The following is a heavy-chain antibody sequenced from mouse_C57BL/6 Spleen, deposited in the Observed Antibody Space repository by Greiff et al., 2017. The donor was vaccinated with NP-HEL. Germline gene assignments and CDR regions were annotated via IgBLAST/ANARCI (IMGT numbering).Heavy chain of an antibody. J-gene: IGHJ2*01. V-gene: IGHV1-22*01. CDR3: AIRLDY. CDR1: GYTFTDYH. Sequence: EVQLQQSGPVLVHPGASVKMSCKASGYTFTDYHMHWVKQSHGKSLEWIGYITPNNGGTSYNQKFKGKATLTVNKSSSTAYMELRSLTSEDSSVYDCAIRLDYGGQGTTLTVSS. CDR2: ITPNNGGT. D-gene: IGHD1-2*01.